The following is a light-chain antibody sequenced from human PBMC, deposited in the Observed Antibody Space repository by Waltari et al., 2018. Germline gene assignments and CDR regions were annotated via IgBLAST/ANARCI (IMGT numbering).Light chain of an antibody. Sequence: EIFLTQSPATLSFSPGERSTLSCRASQSVSMGLAWYQQNPGHAPRLLIDGASNRATGIPDRFSGSGSGTDFSLIISRLEPEDFAVYYCQHYVSLPVTFGQGTKVEIK. CDR1: QSVSMG. CDR2: GAS. V-gene: IGKV3-20*01. J-gene: IGKJ1*01. CDR3: QHYVSLPVT.